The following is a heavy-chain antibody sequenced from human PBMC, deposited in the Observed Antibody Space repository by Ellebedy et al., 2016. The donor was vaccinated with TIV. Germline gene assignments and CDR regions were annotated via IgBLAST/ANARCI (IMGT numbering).Heavy chain of an antibody. Sequence: GESLKISCAASGFTFRSYGMHWVRQAPGKGLEWVAGILYDGSDNHYADSVKGRFTISRENSKNMLSLQMNSLRAEDTAVYYCAGRGYWGQGTLVTVSS. J-gene: IGHJ4*02. CDR1: GFTFRSYG. CDR3: AGRGY. V-gene: IGHV3-33*01. CDR2: ILYDGSDN.